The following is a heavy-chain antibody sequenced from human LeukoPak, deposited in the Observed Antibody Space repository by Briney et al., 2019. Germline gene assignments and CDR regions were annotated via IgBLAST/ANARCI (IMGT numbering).Heavy chain of an antibody. V-gene: IGHV3-23*01. CDR3: AIMHGYYDGSGYWVQ. J-gene: IGHJ1*01. CDR1: GFTFGSYG. CDR2: ITPNADRA. D-gene: IGHD3-22*01. Sequence: GGSLRLSCAASGFTFGSYGMSWVRQAPGKGLEWVSFITPNADRASYADSVKGRFTISRNNPRNTLYMQMNSLRDEDTAVYYCAIMHGYYDGSGYWVQWGQGTLVTVSS.